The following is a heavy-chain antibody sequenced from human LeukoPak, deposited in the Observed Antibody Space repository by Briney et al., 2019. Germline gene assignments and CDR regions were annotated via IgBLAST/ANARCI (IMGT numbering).Heavy chain of an antibody. CDR2: IKQDGSER. D-gene: IGHD2-2*01. V-gene: IGHV3-7*01. Sequence: GGSLRLSCAASGFTFSSYWMSWVRQAPGKGLEWVANIKQDGSERYYVDSVKGRFTISRDNAKNSLYLQMNSLRAEDTAVYYCARDPGPYCSRTSCYYDYWGQGTLVTVSS. J-gene: IGHJ4*02. CDR3: ARDPGPYCSRTSCYYDY. CDR1: GFTFSSYW.